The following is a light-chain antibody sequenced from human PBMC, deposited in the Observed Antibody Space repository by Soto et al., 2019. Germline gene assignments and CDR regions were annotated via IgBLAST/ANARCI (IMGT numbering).Light chain of an antibody. J-gene: IGKJ4*01. CDR2: GAS. V-gene: IGKV3-15*01. CDR1: QSVSSN. CDR3: QQYGSPPLT. Sequence: EIVMTQSPATLSVSPGERATLSCRASQSVSSNLAWYQQKPGQAPRLLIYGASTRATGIPARFSGSGSGTEFTLTISSLQSEDFAVYYCQQYGSPPLTFGGGTKVDI.